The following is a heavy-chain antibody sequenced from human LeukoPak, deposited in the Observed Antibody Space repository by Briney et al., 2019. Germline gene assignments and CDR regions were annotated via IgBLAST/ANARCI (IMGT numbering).Heavy chain of an antibody. V-gene: IGHV3-23*01. D-gene: IGHD3-3*01. J-gene: IGHJ4*02. CDR1: GFTFSSYA. CDR3: AKQFSDFWSVYEN. Sequence: GGSLSLSCAASGFTFSSYAMSWVRQAPGKGLEWVSTISGSSSNTYYADSVKGRFTISRDNSKNTLYLQMNSLRAEDTAVYYCAKQFSDFWSVYENWGQGILVTVSS. CDR2: ISGSSSNT.